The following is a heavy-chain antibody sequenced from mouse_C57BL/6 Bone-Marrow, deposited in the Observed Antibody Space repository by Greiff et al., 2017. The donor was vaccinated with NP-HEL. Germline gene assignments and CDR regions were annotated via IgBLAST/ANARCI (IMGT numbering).Heavy chain of an antibody. CDR3: ARNWDWYFDV. Sequence: QVQLQQPGAELVMPGASVKLSCKASGYTFTSYWMHWVKQRPGQGLEWIGEIDPSDSYTNYNQQFKGKSTLTVDKSSSPAYMQLSSLTSEDAAVYYCARNWDWYFDVWGTGTTVTVSS. CDR2: IDPSDSYT. J-gene: IGHJ1*03. CDR1: GYTFTSYW. D-gene: IGHD4-1*01. V-gene: IGHV1-69*01.